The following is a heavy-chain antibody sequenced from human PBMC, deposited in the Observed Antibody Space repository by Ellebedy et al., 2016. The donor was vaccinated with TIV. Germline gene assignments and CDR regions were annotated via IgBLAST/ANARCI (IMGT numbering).Heavy chain of an antibody. J-gene: IGHJ6*02. CDR2: IYWNDDK. V-gene: IGHV2-5*01. Sequence: SGPTLVKPTQTLTLTCTFSGFSLSTSGAGVGWIRQPPGKALEWLALIYWNDDKRYSPSLKSRLTITKDTSKNQVVLTMTNMDPVDTATYYCARTSTVPAYYGMDVWGQGTTVTVS. D-gene: IGHD4-17*01. CDR1: GFSLSTSGAG. CDR3: ARTSTVPAYYGMDV.